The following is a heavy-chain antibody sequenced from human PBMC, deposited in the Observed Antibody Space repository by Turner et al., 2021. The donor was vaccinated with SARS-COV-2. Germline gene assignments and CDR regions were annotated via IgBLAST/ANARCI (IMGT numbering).Heavy chain of an antibody. J-gene: IGHJ4*02. CDR3: ARVGIAARPDFDY. CDR1: GLTVSSNY. CDR2: IHSGGST. V-gene: IGHV3-66*01. Sequence: EVQLVESGGNLVQPGGSLRLSCAVSGLTVSSNYMSWVRQAPGKGLEWVSVIHSGGSTYYADSVKGRFTISRDNSKNILYLQMNSLRAEDTAVYYCARVGIAARPDFDYWGQGTLVTVSS. D-gene: IGHD6-6*01.